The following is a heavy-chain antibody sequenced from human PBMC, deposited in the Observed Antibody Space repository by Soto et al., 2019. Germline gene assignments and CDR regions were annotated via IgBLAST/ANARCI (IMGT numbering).Heavy chain of an antibody. CDR3: ARGGASTRTFDY. J-gene: IGHJ4*02. V-gene: IGHV5-51*01. Sequence: EFLKISCKSSGDNFSCYWIAWVRQMPGKGLELMGIIYPSDSDTRYRPSFQGQVTISADKSISSAYLQWSSLRASDTAMYYCARGGASTRTFDYWGQGTPVPVSS. CDR2: IYPSDSDT. CDR1: GDNFSCYW. D-gene: IGHD1-1*01.